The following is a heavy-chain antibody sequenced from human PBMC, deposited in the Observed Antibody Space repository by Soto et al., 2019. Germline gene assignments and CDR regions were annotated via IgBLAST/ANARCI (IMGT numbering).Heavy chain of an antibody. CDR2: IYYSGST. CDR3: AGARGYDILTGYSNDAFDI. CDR1: GGSISSGGYY. Sequence: PSETLSLTCTVSGGSISSGGYYWSWIRQHPGKGLEWIGYIYYSGSTYYNPSLKSRVTISVDTSKNQFSLKLSSVTAADTAVYYCAGARGYDILTGYSNDAFDIWGQGTMVPVSS. V-gene: IGHV4-31*03. J-gene: IGHJ3*02. D-gene: IGHD3-9*01.